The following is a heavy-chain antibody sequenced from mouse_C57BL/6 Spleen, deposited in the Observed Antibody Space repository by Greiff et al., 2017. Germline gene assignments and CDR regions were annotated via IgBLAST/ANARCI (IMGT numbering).Heavy chain of an antibody. CDR3: ARSDGYYDAMDY. D-gene: IGHD2-3*01. CDR1: GYTFTSYW. CDR2: IDPSDSYT. V-gene: IGHV1-69*01. J-gene: IGHJ4*01. Sequence: VQLQESGAELAKPGASVKLSCKASGYTFTSYWMHWVKQRPGQGLEWIGEIDPSDSYTNYNQKFKGKSTLTVDKSSSTAYMQLSSLTSEDSAVYYCARSDGYYDAMDYWGQGTSVTVSS.